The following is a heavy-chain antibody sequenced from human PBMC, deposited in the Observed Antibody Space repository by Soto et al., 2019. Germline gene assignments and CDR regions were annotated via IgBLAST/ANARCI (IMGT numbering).Heavy chain of an antibody. D-gene: IGHD3-10*01. V-gene: IGHV4-31*03. CDR2: IYYSGST. J-gene: IGHJ6*03. Sequence: PSETLSLTCTVSGGSISSGGYYWSWIRQHPGKGLEWIGYIYYSGSTYYNPSLKSRVTISVDTSKNQFSLRLSSVTAADTAVYYCARENYGSGSNYYYYYMDVWGKGATVTVPS. CDR1: GGSISSGGYY. CDR3: ARENYGSGSNYYYYYMDV.